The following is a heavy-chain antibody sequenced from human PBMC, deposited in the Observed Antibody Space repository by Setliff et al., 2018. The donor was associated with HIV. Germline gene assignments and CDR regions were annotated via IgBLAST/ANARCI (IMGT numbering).Heavy chain of an antibody. CDR2: ISSDATRR. D-gene: IGHD3-22*01. CDR1: GFTFSSYW. V-gene: IGHV3-74*03. Sequence: GGSLRLSCAASGFTFSSYWMHWVRQAPGQGLVWVSRISSDATRRTYADTLKGRFTISRDNAKSTLFLQMNSLRAEDTAVYYCARAPNCYFDPRGHFLPTDFDYWGQGTLVTVSS. J-gene: IGHJ4*02. CDR3: ARAPNCYFDPRGHFLPTDFDY.